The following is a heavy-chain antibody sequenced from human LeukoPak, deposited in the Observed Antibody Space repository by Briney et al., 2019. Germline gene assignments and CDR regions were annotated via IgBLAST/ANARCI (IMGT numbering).Heavy chain of an antibody. CDR1: GFTFSSYA. D-gene: IGHD2-15*01. V-gene: IGHV3-23*01. CDR2: ISGSGGST. J-gene: IGHJ4*02. CDR3: AKVKYCSGGSCYPLFDY. Sequence: PGGSLRLSCAASGFTFSSYAMSWVRQAPGKGLEWVSAISGSGGSTYYADSVKGRFTLSRDNSKNTLYLQMSSLRAEDTAVYYCAKVKYCSGGSCYPLFDYWGQGTLVTVSS.